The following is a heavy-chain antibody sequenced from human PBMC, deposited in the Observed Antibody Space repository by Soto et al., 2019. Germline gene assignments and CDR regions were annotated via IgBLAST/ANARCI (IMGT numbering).Heavy chain of an antibody. J-gene: IGHJ1*01. D-gene: IGHD6-13*01. CDR2: INHSGST. Sequence: GKGLEWIGEINHSGSTNYNPSLKSRVTISVDTSKNQFSLKLSSVTAADTAVYSCAGGSAGTRDSCGTALPITAFQ. CDR3: AGGSAGTRDSCGTALPITAFQ. V-gene: IGHV4-34*01.